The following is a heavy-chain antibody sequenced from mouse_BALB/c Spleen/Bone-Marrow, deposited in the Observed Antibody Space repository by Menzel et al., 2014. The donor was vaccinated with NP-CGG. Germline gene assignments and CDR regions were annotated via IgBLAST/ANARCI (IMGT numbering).Heavy chain of an antibody. CDR1: GFSITSDYA. CDR2: MSYSGST. V-gene: IGHV3-2*02. Sequence: EVQLQQSGPGLVKPSQSLSLTCTVAGFSITSDYAWNWIRQFPGNKLEWMGYMSYSGSTNYNPSLKSRISFTRDTSQNQFFLQLNSVTTEDTATYYCARGRPYYFDYWGQGTTLTVCS. J-gene: IGHJ2*01. CDR3: ARGRPYYFDY.